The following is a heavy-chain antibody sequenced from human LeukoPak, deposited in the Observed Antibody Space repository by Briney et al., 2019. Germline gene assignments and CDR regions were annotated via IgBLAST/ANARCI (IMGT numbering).Heavy chain of an antibody. D-gene: IGHD5-12*01. CDR3: ATGRRGYSGYDPSTGVTGASNWFDP. J-gene: IGHJ5*02. CDR2: FDPEDGEK. V-gene: IGHV1-24*01. Sequence: ASVKVSCKVSGYTLTELSMHWVRQAPGKGLEWMGGFDPEDGEKIYEQKFQGRVTMTEDTSTDTAYMELSSLRSEDTAVYYCATGRRGYSGYDPSTGVTGASNWFDPWGQGTLVTVSS. CDR1: GYTLTELS.